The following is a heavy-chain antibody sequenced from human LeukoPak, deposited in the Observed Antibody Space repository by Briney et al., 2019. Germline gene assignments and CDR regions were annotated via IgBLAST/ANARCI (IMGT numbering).Heavy chain of an antibody. D-gene: IGHD3-3*01. CDR3: APAYWSGYTN. J-gene: IGHJ4*02. CDR1: GFTFSSYW. Sequence: GGSLRLSCTASGFTFSSYWMHWVRQAPGKGAVWVSRISSDGSGTNYADAVRGRFTISRDNAKNTLYLQMNSLRAEDTAVYYCAPAYWSGYTNWGRGTLVTVSS. V-gene: IGHV3-74*01. CDR2: ISSDGSGT.